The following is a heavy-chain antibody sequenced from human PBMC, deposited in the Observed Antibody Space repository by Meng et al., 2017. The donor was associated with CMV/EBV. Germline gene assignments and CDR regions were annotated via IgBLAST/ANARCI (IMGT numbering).Heavy chain of an antibody. D-gene: IGHD3-3*01. CDR1: GYTFTGYY. J-gene: IGHJ6*02. CDR2: INPNSGGT. V-gene: IGHV1-2*02. Sequence: ASVKVSCKASGYTFTGYYMHWVRQAPGQGLEWMGWINPNSGGTNYAQKFQGRVTMTGDTSISTAYMELSRLRSDDTAVYYCARVSTTIFGTIGVGTLGGMDVWGQGTTVTVSS. CDR3: ARVSTTIFGTIGVGTLGGMDV.